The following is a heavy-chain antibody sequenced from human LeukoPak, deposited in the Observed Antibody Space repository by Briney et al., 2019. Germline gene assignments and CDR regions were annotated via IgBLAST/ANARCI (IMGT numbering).Heavy chain of an antibody. CDR2: ISYSGTT. CDR3: ARGRGYSSGWGHFYYSIDV. Sequence: SETLSLTCTVSGLSISSYYWSWIRQSPGKGLEWIGYISYSGTTNYNPSLNSRVTISLDTSKNQFSLKVSSVTAADTSVFYCARGRGYSSGWGHFYYSIDVWGQGTTVTVSS. D-gene: IGHD6-19*01. J-gene: IGHJ6*03. CDR1: GLSISSYY. V-gene: IGHV4-59*12.